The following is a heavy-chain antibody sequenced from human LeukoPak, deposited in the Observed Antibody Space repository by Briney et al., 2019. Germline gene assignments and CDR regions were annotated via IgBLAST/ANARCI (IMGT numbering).Heavy chain of an antibody. CDR2: INPNSGGT. Sequence: ASVKVSCKASGYTLTGYYMHWVRQAPGQGLEWMGRINPNSGGTNYAQKFQGRVTMTRDTSISTAYMELSRLRSDDTAVYYCARDRHPLWFGDTRYNWFDPWGQGTLVTVSS. V-gene: IGHV1-2*06. D-gene: IGHD3-10*01. CDR3: ARDRHPLWFGDTRYNWFDP. J-gene: IGHJ5*02. CDR1: GYTLTGYY.